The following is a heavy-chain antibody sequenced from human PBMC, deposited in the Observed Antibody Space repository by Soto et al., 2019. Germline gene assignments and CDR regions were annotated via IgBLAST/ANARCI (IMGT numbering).Heavy chain of an antibody. J-gene: IGHJ1*01. CDR1: GGTFSSYA. Sequence: ASVKVSCKASGGTFSSYAISWVRQAPGQGLEWMGGIIPIFGTANYAQKFQGRVTITADESTSTAYMELSSLRSEDTAVYYCARSAYGDYTEYFQHWGQGTLVTVCS. CDR2: IIPIFGTA. CDR3: ARSAYGDYTEYFQH. V-gene: IGHV1-69*13. D-gene: IGHD4-17*01.